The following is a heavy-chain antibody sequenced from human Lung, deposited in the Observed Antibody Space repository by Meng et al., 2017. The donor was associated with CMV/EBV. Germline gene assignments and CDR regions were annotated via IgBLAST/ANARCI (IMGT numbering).Heavy chain of an antibody. V-gene: IGHV4-4*02. CDR3: LRRSGGSV. CDR1: SDSSTSHNW. J-gene: IGHJ1*01. D-gene: IGHD3-10*01. Sequence: VELRESSPALATPSEILSLTCAVSSDSSTSHNWWAGIRQPPGKGLEWIGEIPHRGSSAYNPSLKSRVSMSIYKSKNQFSLKLTSVTAADTVVYHCLRRSGGSVWGQGTLVTVSS. CDR2: IPHRGSS.